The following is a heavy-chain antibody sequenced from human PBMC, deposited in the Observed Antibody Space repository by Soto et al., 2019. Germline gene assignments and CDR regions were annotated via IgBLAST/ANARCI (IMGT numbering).Heavy chain of an antibody. J-gene: IGHJ4*02. CDR2: INWNGGST. D-gene: IGHD4-17*01. Sequence: GGSLRLSCVASGFTFDDYGMSWVRQAPGKGLEWVSGINWNGGSTGYADSVRGRFTISRDNAKNFLYLQMDSLRAEDTALYYCARDRAVTTGNDYWGQGTLVTVSS. V-gene: IGHV3-20*04. CDR3: ARDRAVTTGNDY. CDR1: GFTFDDYG.